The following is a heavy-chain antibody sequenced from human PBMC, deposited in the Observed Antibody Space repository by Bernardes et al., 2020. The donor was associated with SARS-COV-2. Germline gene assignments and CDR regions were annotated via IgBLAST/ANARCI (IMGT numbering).Heavy chain of an antibody. CDR1: GYTLRDLS. J-gene: IGHJ3*02. CDR3: TTSLSLTVVVYAFDI. V-gene: IGHV1-24*01. Sequence: ASVKVSCQVSGYTLRDLSMHWVRQAPGKGLEWMGSFDPADGEAVYAQKFLGRVTMTADTSTYTSYLELSSLRSADTAVYYCTTSLSLTVVVYAFDIWGQGTKVIDS. CDR2: FDPADGEA. D-gene: IGHD3-22*01.